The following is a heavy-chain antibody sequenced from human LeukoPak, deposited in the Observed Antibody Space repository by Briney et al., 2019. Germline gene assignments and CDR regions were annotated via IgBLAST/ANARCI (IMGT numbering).Heavy chain of an antibody. CDR2: IYYSGST. CDR1: GGSISSSSYY. D-gene: IGHD3-22*01. V-gene: IGHV4-39*02. Sequence: PSETLSLTCTVSGGSISSSSYYWGWLRQPPGTGLEWIGSIYYSGSTYYNPSLKSRVTISVDTSKNQFSLKLGSVTAADTAVYYCARERDYYDSSGFLWGQGTLVTVSS. J-gene: IGHJ4*02. CDR3: ARERDYYDSSGFL.